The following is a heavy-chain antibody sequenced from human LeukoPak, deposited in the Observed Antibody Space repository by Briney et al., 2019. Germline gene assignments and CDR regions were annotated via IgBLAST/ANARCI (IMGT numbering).Heavy chain of an antibody. CDR1: GFTFSSSG. Sequence: GGSLRLSCAASGFTFSSSGMHWVRQAPGKGLEWVAVISYDGSNKYYADSVKGRFTIPRDNSKNTLYLQMNSLRAEDTAVYYCARGSSSTSPLAFWGQGTLVIVSS. D-gene: IGHD2-2*01. CDR3: ARGSSSTSPLAF. CDR2: ISYDGSNK. V-gene: IGHV3-30*03. J-gene: IGHJ4*02.